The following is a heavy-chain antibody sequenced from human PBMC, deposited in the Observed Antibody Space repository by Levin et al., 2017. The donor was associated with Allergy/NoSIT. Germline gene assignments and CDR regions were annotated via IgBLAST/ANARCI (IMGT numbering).Heavy chain of an antibody. Sequence: GGSLRLSCAASGFTFSSYSMNWVRQAPGKGLEWVSSISSSSSYIYYADSVKGRFTISRDNAKNSLYLQMNSLRAEDTAVYYCARDGPAVAGASADYWGQGILVTVSS. V-gene: IGHV3-21*01. J-gene: IGHJ4*02. CDR1: GFTFSSYS. D-gene: IGHD6-19*01. CDR2: ISSSSSYI. CDR3: ARDGPAVAGASADY.